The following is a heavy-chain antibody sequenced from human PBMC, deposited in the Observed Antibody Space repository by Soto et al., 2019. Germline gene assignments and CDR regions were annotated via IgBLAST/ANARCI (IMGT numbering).Heavy chain of an antibody. D-gene: IGHD2-15*01. CDR1: GYTLTELS. V-gene: IGHV1-24*01. J-gene: IGHJ4*02. Sequence: ASVKVSCKVSGYTLTELSMHWVRQAPGKGLEWMGGFDPEDGETIYAQKFQGRVTMTEDTSTDTAYMELSSLRSEDTAVYYCATVIYCSGGSCYYFDYWGQGTLVTVSS. CDR2: FDPEDGET. CDR3: ATVIYCSGGSCYYFDY.